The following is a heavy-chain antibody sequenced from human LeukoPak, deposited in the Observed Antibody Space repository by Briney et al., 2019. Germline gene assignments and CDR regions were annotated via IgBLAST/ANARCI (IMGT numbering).Heavy chain of an antibody. V-gene: IGHV3-33*01. CDR2: IWYDGSNK. CDR1: GFTFSGYG. Sequence: PGGSLRLSCAASGFTFSGYGMHWVRQAPGKGLEWVAVIWYDGSNKYYADSVKGRFTISGDNSKNTLYLQTNSLRAEDTAVYYCARDPNYDFCSGYSHMDVWGKGTTVTVSS. CDR3: ARDPNYDFCSGYSHMDV. J-gene: IGHJ6*03. D-gene: IGHD3-3*01.